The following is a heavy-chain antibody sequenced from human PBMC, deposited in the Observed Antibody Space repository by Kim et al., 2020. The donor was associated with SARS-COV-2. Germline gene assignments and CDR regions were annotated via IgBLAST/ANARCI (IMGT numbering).Heavy chain of an antibody. CDR2: INPKTGGT. D-gene: IGHD4-17*01. CDR3: ARGDRRAIFGDYPRY. V-gene: IGHV1-2*06. CDR1: GYTFVDYY. Sequence: ASVKVSCEGAGYTFVDYYMHWVRQAPGQGLEWMGRINPKTGGTNYAQKFQGRVTMTSDTSISIAYMALNRLTSDDTAVFYCARGDRRAIFGDYPRYWGQGTLVTVSA. J-gene: IGHJ4*02.